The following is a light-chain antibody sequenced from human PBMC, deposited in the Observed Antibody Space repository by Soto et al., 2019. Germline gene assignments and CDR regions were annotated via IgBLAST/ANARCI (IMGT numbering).Light chain of an antibody. J-gene: IGKJ2*01. Sequence: DIQMTQSPSSLSVSIGDRITITCRSSQSISVYLNWYQKKPGTPPKLLIYAASNLQSGVPSRFIGSGSGTDFTLTISSLQPEDFASYYWQQSYRIPYTFGQGTKLEI. V-gene: IGKV1-39*01. CDR2: AAS. CDR1: QSISVY. CDR3: QQSYRIPYT.